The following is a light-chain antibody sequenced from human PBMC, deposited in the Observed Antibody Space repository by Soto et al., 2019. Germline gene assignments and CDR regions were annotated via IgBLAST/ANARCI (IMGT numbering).Light chain of an antibody. CDR3: SSHAGNNTYV. V-gene: IGLV2-8*01. CDR2: EVS. CDR1: SSDVGAYNY. Sequence: QSALTQPPSASGSVGQSVTISCTGTSSDVGAYNYVSWYQQHPGKAPKLMIYEVSKRPSGVPDRFSGSKSGYTASLTVSGLQAEDEADYNCSSHAGNNTYVFGTGTKLTAL. J-gene: IGLJ1*01.